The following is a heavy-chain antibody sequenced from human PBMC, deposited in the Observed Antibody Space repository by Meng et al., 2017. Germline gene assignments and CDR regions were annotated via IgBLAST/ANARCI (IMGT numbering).Heavy chain of an antibody. CDR3: ARGQATSRDYYYGMDV. CDR2: IIPIFGTA. V-gene: IGHV1-69*13. D-gene: IGHD1-1*01. J-gene: IGHJ6*02. CDR1: GGTLSSYA. Sequence: SVKVSCKASGGTLSSYAISWVRQAPGQGLEWMGGIIPIFGTANYAQKFQGRVTITADESTSTAYMELSSLRSEDTAVYYCARGQATSRDYYYGMDVWGQGTTVTVSS.